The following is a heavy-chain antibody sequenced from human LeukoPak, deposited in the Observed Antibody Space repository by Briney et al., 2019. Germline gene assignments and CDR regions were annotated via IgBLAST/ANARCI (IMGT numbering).Heavy chain of an antibody. CDR1: GGSISSSNW. CDR2: IYHSGST. CDR3: ARDSLVMFPYYYYYMDV. D-gene: IGHD3-9*01. Sequence: SETLSLTCAVSGGSISSSNWWSWVRQPPGKGLEWIGEIYHSGSTNYNPSLKSRVTISVDKSKNQFSLKLSSVTAADTAVYYCARDSLVMFPYYYYYMDVWGKGTTVTVSS. J-gene: IGHJ6*03. V-gene: IGHV4-4*02.